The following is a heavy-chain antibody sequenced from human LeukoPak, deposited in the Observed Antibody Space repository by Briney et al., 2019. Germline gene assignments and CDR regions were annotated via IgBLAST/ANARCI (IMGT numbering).Heavy chain of an antibody. V-gene: IGHV3-23*01. J-gene: IGHJ4*02. CDR2: ISGSGGST. Sequence: GGSLRLSCAASGFTFSSYAMSWVRQAPGKGLEWVSAISGSGGSTYYADSVKGRFTISRDNSKNTLYLQMNSLRAEDTAVYYCATTYYDFWSGYSVGCYLDYWGQGTLVTVSS. D-gene: IGHD3-3*01. CDR3: ATTYYDFWSGYSVGCYLDY. CDR1: GFTFSSYA.